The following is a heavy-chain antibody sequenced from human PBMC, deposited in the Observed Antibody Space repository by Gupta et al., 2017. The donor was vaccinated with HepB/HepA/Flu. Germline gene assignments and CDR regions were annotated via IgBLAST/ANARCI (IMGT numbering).Heavy chain of an antibody. J-gene: IGHJ3*01. V-gene: IGHV3-23*01. Sequence: EVQLLESGGGLVQPGGSLRLSCAASEFTFSTYAMMWFRQVPGKRLEWVSFITSSAFRIYYADSVKGRFTISRDNSKNKLYLQMNSLRAEDTAVYYCAKFIGRRSLHSDALDVWGQGTVVTVSS. CDR2: ITSSAFRI. CDR3: AKFIGRRSLHSDALDV. CDR1: EFTFSTYA. D-gene: IGHD2-15*01.